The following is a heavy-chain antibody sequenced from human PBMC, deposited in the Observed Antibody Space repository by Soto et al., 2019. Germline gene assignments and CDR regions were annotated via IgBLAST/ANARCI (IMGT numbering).Heavy chain of an antibody. J-gene: IGHJ3*01. CDR1: GYSFISYW. CDR2: FYPGDSTS. CDR3: ARIIGYCRNNDCSWTFDV. V-gene: IGHV5-51*01. D-gene: IGHD2-15*01. Sequence: PXESLKISCKTSGYSFISYWVAWVRQLPGKGLEWMGTFYPGDSTSTYSPSFQGQVTISVDTSITTAYLQLNSLKASDTAMYYCARIIGYCRNNDCSWTFDVWGHGTMVTVSS.